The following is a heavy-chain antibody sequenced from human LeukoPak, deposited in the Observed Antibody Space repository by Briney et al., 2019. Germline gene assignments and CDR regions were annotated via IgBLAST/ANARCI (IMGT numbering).Heavy chain of an antibody. V-gene: IGHV4-39*01. CDR1: GGSICSSSYY. Sequence: KPSETLSLTCTVSGGSICSSSYYWGWIRQPPGKGLEWIGSIYYSGGTYYNPSLKRRVTISVDTSKNQFSLKLSSVTAADTAVYYCARQSHKLIHTWGPDYWGQGTLVTVSS. CDR3: ARQSHKLIHTWGPDY. J-gene: IGHJ4*02. D-gene: IGHD7-27*01. CDR2: IYYSGGT.